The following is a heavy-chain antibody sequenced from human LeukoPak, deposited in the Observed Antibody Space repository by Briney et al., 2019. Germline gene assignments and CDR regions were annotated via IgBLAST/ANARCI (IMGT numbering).Heavy chain of an antibody. V-gene: IGHV1-18*01. J-gene: IGHJ6*03. Sequence: ASVKVSCKASGYTFTSYGISWVRQAPGQGLEWMGWISAYNGNTNYAQKLQGRVTMTTDTSTSTAYMELRSLRSDDTAVYYCARGSGSGSQTDDYYHYYMDVWGNGTTVPVSS. CDR1: GYTFTSYG. D-gene: IGHD6-19*01. CDR2: ISAYNGNT. CDR3: ARGSGSGSQTDDYYHYYMDV.